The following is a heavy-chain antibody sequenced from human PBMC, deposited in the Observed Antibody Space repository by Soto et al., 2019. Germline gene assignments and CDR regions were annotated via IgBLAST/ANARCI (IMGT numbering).Heavy chain of an antibody. Sequence: PSETLSLTCTVSGGSISSSSYYWGWTRQPPGKGLEWIGSIYYSGSTYYNPSLKSRVTISVDTSKNQFSLKLSSVTAADTAVYYCARSDIVVVPVHNWFDPWGQGTLVTVSS. CDR3: ARSDIVVVPVHNWFDP. CDR1: GGSISSSSYY. V-gene: IGHV4-39*01. CDR2: IYYSGST. J-gene: IGHJ5*02. D-gene: IGHD2-2*01.